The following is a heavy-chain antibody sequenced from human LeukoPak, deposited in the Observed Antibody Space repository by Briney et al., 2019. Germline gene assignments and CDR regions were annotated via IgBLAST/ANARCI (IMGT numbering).Heavy chain of an antibody. CDR3: ARDFVVSYYYDSSGSYYFDY. Sequence: GRSLRLSCAASGFTFSSYGMHWVRQAPGKGLEWVAVIWYDGSNKYYADSVKGRFTISRDNSKNTLYLQMNSLRAEDTAVYYCARDFVVSYYYDSSGSYYFDYWGQGTLVTVSS. D-gene: IGHD3-22*01. CDR2: IWYDGSNK. J-gene: IGHJ4*02. CDR1: GFTFSSYG. V-gene: IGHV3-33*01.